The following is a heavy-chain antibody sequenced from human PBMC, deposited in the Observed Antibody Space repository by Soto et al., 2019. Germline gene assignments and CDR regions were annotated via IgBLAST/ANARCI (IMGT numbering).Heavy chain of an antibody. Sequence: QVQLVESGGGVVQPGRSLRLSCAASGFTFSSYGMHWVRQAPGKGLAWVAVIWYDGSNKYYADSVKGRFTISRDNSKNTLYLQMNSLRAEDTAVYYCAGGYCSSTSCFGAFDIWGQGTMVTVSS. V-gene: IGHV3-33*01. CDR2: IWYDGSNK. J-gene: IGHJ3*02. CDR3: AGGYCSSTSCFGAFDI. D-gene: IGHD2-2*01. CDR1: GFTFSSYG.